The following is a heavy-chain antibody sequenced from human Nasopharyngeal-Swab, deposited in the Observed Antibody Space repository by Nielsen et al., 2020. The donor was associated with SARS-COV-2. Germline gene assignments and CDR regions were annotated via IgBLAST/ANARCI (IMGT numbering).Heavy chain of an antibody. CDR1: GGTFSSYA. CDR2: IIPIFGTA. CDR3: ATDNSSSWYGGAFDI. V-gene: IGHV1-69*13. D-gene: IGHD6-13*01. Sequence: SVKVSCKASGGTFSSYAISCVRQAPGQGLEWMGGIIPIFGTANYAQKFQGRVTITADESTSTAYMELSSLRSEDTAVYYCATDNSSSWYGGAFDIWGQGTMVTVSS. J-gene: IGHJ3*02.